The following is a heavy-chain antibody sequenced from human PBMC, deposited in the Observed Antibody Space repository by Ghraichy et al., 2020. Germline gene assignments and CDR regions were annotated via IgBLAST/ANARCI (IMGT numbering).Heavy chain of an antibody. V-gene: IGHV4-34*01. CDR1: GGSFSGYY. J-gene: IGHJ3*02. CDR2: INHSGST. Sequence: SETLSLTCAVYGGSFSGYYWSWIRQPPGKGLEWIGEINHSGSTNYNPSLKSRVTISVDTSKNQFSLKLSSVTAADTAVYYCARAHRRSQQVGTLRTFNMVRGAAPYAFDIWGQGTMVTVSS. CDR3: ARAHRRSQQVGTLRTFNMVRGAAPYAFDI. D-gene: IGHD3-10*01.